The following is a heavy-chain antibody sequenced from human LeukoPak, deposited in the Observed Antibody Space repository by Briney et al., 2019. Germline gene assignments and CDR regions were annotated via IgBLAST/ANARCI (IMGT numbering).Heavy chain of an antibody. J-gene: IGHJ4*02. CDR2: FDPEDGET. V-gene: IGHV1-24*01. Sequence: GASVKVSCKVSGYTLTELSMHWVRQAPGKGLEWMGGFDPEDGETIYAQKFQGRVTMTEDTSTDKDYMELSSLRSEDTAVYYCAREIEHSGYYQSVPDYWGQGTLVTVSS. D-gene: IGHD3-22*01. CDR3: AREIEHSGYYQSVPDY. CDR1: GYTLTELS.